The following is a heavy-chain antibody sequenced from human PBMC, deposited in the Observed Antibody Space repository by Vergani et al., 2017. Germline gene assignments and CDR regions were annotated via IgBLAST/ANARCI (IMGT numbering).Heavy chain of an antibody. Sequence: QVTLRESGPALVKPTQTLTLTCTFSGFSLSTSGMCVSWIRQPPGKALEWLALIDWDDDKYYSTSLKTRLTISKDTSKNQVVLTMTNMDPVDTATYYCARTTRDFWSGYPIDYWGQGTLVTVSS. CDR2: IDWDDDK. D-gene: IGHD3-3*01. V-gene: IGHV2-70*01. J-gene: IGHJ4*02. CDR3: ARTTRDFWSGYPIDY. CDR1: GFSLSTSGMC.